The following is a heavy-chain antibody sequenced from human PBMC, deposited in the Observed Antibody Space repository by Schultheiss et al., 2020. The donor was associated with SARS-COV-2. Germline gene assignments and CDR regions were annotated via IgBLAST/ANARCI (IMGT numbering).Heavy chain of an antibody. CDR2: ISAYNGNT. CDR1: GYTFTSYG. Sequence: SCKASGYTFTSYGISWVRQAPGQGLEWMGWISAYNGNTNYAQKLQGRVTMTTDTSTSTAYMELRSLRSDDTAVYYCARDLTGYSGYEDRGYYYYYGMDVWGQGTTVTVSS. J-gene: IGHJ6*02. V-gene: IGHV1-18*01. CDR3: ARDLTGYSGYEDRGYYYYYGMDV. D-gene: IGHD5-12*01.